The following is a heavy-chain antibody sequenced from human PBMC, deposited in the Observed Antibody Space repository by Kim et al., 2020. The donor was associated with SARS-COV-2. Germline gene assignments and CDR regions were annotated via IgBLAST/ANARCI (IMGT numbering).Heavy chain of an antibody. CDR2: INSDGSST. V-gene: IGHV3-74*01. D-gene: IGHD6-6*01. CDR1: GFTFSSYW. J-gene: IGHJ6*02. CDR3: ARDRSSSIAARRFYYYYGMDV. Sequence: GGSLRLSCAASGFTFSSYWMHWVRQAPGKGLVWVSRINSDGSSTSYADSVKGRFTISRDNAKNTLYLQMNSLRAEDTAVYYCARDRSSSIAARRFYYYYGMDVWGQGTTVTVSS.